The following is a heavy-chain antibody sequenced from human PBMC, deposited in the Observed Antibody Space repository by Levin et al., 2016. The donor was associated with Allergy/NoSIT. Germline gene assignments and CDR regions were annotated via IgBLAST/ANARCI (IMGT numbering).Heavy chain of an antibody. CDR1: GGSVGSYY. CDR2: IYHSGTT. CDR3: ARHIGTAWFYAFDM. J-gene: IGHJ3*02. D-gene: IGHD1-1*01. Sequence: SETLSLTCTVSGGSVGSYYWGWIRQSPGKGLECIGYIYHSGTTNYNPSLKSRVTISVDTSKDQFFLRLNSVTAADTAVYYCARHIGTAWFYAFDMWGRGTMVTVSS. V-gene: IGHV4-59*08.